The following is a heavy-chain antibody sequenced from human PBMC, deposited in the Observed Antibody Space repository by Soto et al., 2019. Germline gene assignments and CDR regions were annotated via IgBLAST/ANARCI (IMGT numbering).Heavy chain of an antibody. D-gene: IGHD3-10*01. J-gene: IGHJ4*02. V-gene: IGHV1-69*01. CDR1: GGTFSSYA. Sequence: QVQLVQSGAEVKKPGSSVKVSSKASGGTFSSYAISWVRQAPGQGLEWMGGIIPIFGTANYAQKFQGRVTITADESTSTAYMELSSLRSEDTAVYYCARSYYYGSGSYVPRYFDYWGQGTLVTVSS. CDR2: IIPIFGTA. CDR3: ARSYYYGSGSYVPRYFDY.